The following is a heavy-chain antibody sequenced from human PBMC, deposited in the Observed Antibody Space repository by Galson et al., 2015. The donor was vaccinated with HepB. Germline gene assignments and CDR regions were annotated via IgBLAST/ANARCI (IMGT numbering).Heavy chain of an antibody. CDR1: GFTFDDYT. Sequence: SLRLSCAASGFTFDDYTMHWVRQAPGKGLEWVSLISWDGVTTYYADSVKARFTVSRDNSKHSLFLQMNSLRTQDTALYYCVKDLTYYYGSGISRAYGLDVWGQGTPVTVAS. V-gene: IGHV3-43*01. J-gene: IGHJ6*02. D-gene: IGHD3-10*01. CDR3: VKDLTYYYGSGISRAYGLDV. CDR2: ISWDGVTT.